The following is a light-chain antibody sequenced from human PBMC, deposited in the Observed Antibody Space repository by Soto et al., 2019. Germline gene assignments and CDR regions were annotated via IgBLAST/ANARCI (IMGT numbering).Light chain of an antibody. CDR3: QQLNSYPPT. Sequence: DIQITQSPSTLSASVGDRVTITCRASRDISSSLAWYQQKPGKAPKLLINAASTLQSGVPSRFSGSGSGTDFTLTISSLQPEDFATYYCQQLNSYPPTFGQGTRLEIK. V-gene: IGKV1-9*01. CDR2: AAS. CDR1: RDISSS. J-gene: IGKJ5*01.